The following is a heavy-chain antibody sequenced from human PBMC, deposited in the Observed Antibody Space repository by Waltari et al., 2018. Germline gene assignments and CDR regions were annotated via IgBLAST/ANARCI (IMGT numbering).Heavy chain of an antibody. V-gene: IGHV4-38-2*02. J-gene: IGHJ4*02. CDR2: IYHSGAT. CDR1: GSSLTSGHY. Sequence: QVQLQESGPGLVTPSETLSLTCAVSGSSLTSGHYWGCIRQAPGKGLEWLGSIYHSGATYYNPSLKSRVTVSVDTSKNQFSLKLTSVTAADTAVYYCGRDRSGYGFNVDYWGQGTLVTVSS. CDR3: GRDRSGYGFNVDY. D-gene: IGHD5-12*01.